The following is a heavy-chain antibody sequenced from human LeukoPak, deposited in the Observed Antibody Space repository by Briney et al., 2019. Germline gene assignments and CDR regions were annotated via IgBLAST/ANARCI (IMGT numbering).Heavy chain of an antibody. V-gene: IGHV3-21*01. D-gene: IGHD3-10*01. CDR2: ISSSSSYI. J-gene: IGHJ2*01. CDR1: GFTFSSYS. CDR3: ARDLGGSASVDWYFDL. Sequence: PGGSLRLSCAASGFTFSSYSMNWVRQAPGKGLEWVSSISSSSSYIYYADSVKGRFTISRDNAKNSLYLQMNSLRAEATAAYFCARDLGGSASVDWYFDLWGRGTLVTVSS.